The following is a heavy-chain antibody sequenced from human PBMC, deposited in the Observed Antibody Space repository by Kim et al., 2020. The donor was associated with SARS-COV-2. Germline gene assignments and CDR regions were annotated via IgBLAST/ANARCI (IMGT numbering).Heavy chain of an antibody. D-gene: IGHD3-10*01. Sequence: ASVKVSCKASGYTFTSYDINWVRQATGQGLEWMGWMNPNSGNTGYAQKFQGRVTMTRNTSISTAYMELSSLRSEDTAVYYCARRIAMVRGVIIRRGTNWFDPWGQGTLVTVSS. CDR1: GYTFTSYD. CDR3: ARRIAMVRGVIIRRGTNWFDP. CDR2: MNPNSGNT. V-gene: IGHV1-8*01. J-gene: IGHJ5*02.